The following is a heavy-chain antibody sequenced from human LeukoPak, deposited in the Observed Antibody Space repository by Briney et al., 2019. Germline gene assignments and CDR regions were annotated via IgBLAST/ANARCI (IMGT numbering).Heavy chain of an antibody. J-gene: IGHJ4*02. Sequence: GRSLRLSCAASGFTFSTYAMHWVRQAPGKGLEWVAVISYDGSNKYYADSVKGRFTISRDNSKNTLYLQMNSLRAEDTAVYYCARDDYYDSSVRIGSVDYWGQGTLVTASS. CDR3: ARDDYYDSSVRIGSVDY. CDR2: ISYDGSNK. V-gene: IGHV3-30*04. D-gene: IGHD3-22*01. CDR1: GFTFSTYA.